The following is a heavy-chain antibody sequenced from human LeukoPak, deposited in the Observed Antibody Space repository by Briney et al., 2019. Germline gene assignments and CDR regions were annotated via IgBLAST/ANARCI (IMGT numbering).Heavy chain of an antibody. CDR3: ARSGLTATGEFDY. V-gene: IGHV4-31*03. Sequence: LSQTLSLTCTVSGGSISSGGYYWSWIRQHPGKGLEWVGYIHYSGTTYHNPSLKSRLTISVDTSKNQFSLKLSSVTAADTAVYYCARSGLTATGEFDYWGQGTLVTVSS. D-gene: IGHD2-15*01. CDR2: IHYSGTT. J-gene: IGHJ4*02. CDR1: GGSISSGGYY.